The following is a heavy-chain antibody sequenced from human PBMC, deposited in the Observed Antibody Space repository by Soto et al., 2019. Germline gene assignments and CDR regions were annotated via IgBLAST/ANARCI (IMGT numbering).Heavy chain of an antibody. D-gene: IGHD2-15*01. Sequence: QVQLQESGPGLVKPSQTLSLTCTVSGGSISSGGYYWSWIRQHPGKGLEWIGYIYYSGSTYYNPSLKSRVTISVDTSKKQFSLKLSSVTAADTAVYYCARRVVTGFEYYFDDWGQGTLVTVSS. J-gene: IGHJ4*02. V-gene: IGHV4-31*03. CDR1: GGSISSGGYY. CDR2: IYYSGST. CDR3: ARRVVTGFEYYFDD.